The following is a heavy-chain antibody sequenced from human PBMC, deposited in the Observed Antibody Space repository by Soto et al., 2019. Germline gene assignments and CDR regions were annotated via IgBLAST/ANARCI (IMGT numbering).Heavy chain of an antibody. V-gene: IGHV1-18*01. Sequence: QVQLVQSGAEVKKPGASVKVSCKASGYTFSSYGISWVRQAPGQGLAWMGWISAYNGNTEYAQKVQGRVTMTTDTSTSTGYMDGRGLRFDDTAVYYCVRDAGSSGWHWGFDYWGQGTMVTVFS. D-gene: IGHD6-19*01. CDR2: ISAYNGNT. CDR1: GYTFSSYG. J-gene: IGHJ4*02. CDR3: VRDAGSSGWHWGFDY.